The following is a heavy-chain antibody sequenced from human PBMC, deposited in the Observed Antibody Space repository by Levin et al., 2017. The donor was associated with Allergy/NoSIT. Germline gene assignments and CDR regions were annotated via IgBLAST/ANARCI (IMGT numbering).Heavy chain of an antibody. CDR1: GFTFSSYA. V-gene: IGHV3-30-3*01. J-gene: IGHJ3*02. D-gene: IGHD3-22*01. CDR3: ARDLVTMIVVVTGGDAFDI. CDR2: ISYDGSNK. Sequence: GGSLRLSCAASGFTFSSYAMHWVRQAPGKGLEWVAVISYDGSNKYYADSVKGRFTISRDNSKNTLYLQMNSLRAEDTAVYYCARDLVTMIVVVTGGDAFDIWGQGTMVTVSS.